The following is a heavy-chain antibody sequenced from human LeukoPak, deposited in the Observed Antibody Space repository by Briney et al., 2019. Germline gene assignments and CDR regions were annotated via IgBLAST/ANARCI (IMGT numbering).Heavy chain of an antibody. Sequence: SETLSLTCAVYGGSFSGYYWSWIRQPPGKGLEWIGEINHSGSTNYNPSLKSRVTISVDTSKNQFSLKLSSVTAADTAVYYCARVEGLYSSSPYLDYWGQGTLVTVSS. CDR1: GGSFSGYY. CDR3: ARVEGLYSSSPYLDY. V-gene: IGHV4-34*01. D-gene: IGHD6-13*01. J-gene: IGHJ4*02. CDR2: INHSGST.